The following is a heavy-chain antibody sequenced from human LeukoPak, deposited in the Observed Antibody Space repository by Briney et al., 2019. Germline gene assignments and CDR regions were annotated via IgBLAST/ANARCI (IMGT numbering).Heavy chain of an antibody. CDR1: GFTFSSYA. J-gene: IGHJ4*02. D-gene: IGHD3-22*01. CDR3: TTEYNFNYYDSSGYYY. CDR2: ISGSGGAT. Sequence: GGSLRLSCAASGFTFSSYAMSWVRQAPGKGLEWVSGISGSGGATYSADSVKGRFTISRDNPKNTLYLQMNSLRAEDTAVYYCTTEYNFNYYDSSGYYYWGQGTLVTVSS. V-gene: IGHV3-23*01.